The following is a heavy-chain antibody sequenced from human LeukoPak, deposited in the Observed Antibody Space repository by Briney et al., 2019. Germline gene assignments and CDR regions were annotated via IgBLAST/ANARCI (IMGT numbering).Heavy chain of an antibody. V-gene: IGHV4-39*01. J-gene: IGHJ4*02. CDR1: GGSISSSSYY. CDR3: ASDEYSSSLPFDY. CDR2: IYYSGST. D-gene: IGHD6-6*01. Sequence: PSETLSLTCTVSGGSISSSSYYWGWIRQPPGKGLEWIGSIYYSGSTYYNPSLKSRVTISVDTSKNQFSLKLSSVTAADTAVYYCASDEYSSSLPFDYWGQGTLVTVSS.